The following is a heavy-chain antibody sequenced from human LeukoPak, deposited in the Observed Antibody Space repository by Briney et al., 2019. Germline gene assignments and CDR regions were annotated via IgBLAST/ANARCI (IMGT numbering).Heavy chain of an antibody. D-gene: IGHD5-18*01. V-gene: IGHV4-39*01. J-gene: IGHJ4*02. Sequence: KPSETLSLTCTVSGDSISSSSAHWGWIPPPPGKGLDWIRSIYYSKNTYYNPSLKSRATISPDPYKNQFSLTLGSGSAADAAVYYCVITRGFSYGYFDYWGQGTLVTVSS. CDR2: IYYSKNT. CDR3: VITRGFSYGYFDY. CDR1: GDSISSSSAH.